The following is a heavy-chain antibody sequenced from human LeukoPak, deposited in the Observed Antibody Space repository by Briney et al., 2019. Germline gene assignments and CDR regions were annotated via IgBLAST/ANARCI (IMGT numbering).Heavy chain of an antibody. CDR1: GFTFSSYG. V-gene: IGHV3-33*01. Sequence: GGSLRLSCAASGFTFSSYGMHWVRQAPGKGLEWVAVIWYDGSKKYYADSVKGRFTMSRDNSKNTLYLQMNSLRAEDTAVYYCARNKWELLYYYGMDVWGQGTTVTVSS. CDR3: ARNKWELLYYYGMDV. D-gene: IGHD1-26*01. J-gene: IGHJ6*02. CDR2: IWYDGSKK.